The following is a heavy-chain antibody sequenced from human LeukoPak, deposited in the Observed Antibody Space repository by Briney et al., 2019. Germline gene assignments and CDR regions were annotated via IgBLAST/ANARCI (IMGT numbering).Heavy chain of an antibody. D-gene: IGHD6-19*01. CDR1: GYTFTSYG. CDR2: ISPHNGNT. Sequence: GASVKVSCKASGYTFTSYGISWVRQAPGQGLEWMGWISPHNGNTKYAQKLQGRVTMITDTSTSTAYMELRSLRSDDTAVYYCTATMGYSSGWYDVVGNYFDYWGQGTLVTVSS. J-gene: IGHJ4*02. V-gene: IGHV1-18*01. CDR3: TATMGYSSGWYDVVGNYFDY.